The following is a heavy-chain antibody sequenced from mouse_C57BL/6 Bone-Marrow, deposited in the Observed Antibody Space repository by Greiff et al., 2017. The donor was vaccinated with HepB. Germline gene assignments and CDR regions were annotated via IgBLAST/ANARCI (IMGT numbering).Heavy chain of an antibody. CDR2: INPNNGGT. D-gene: IGHD1-1*01. V-gene: IGHV1-26*01. Sequence: VQLQQSGPELVKPGASVKISCKASGYTFTDYYMNWVKQSHGKSLEWIGDINPNNGGTSYNQKFKGKATLTVDKSSSTAYMELRSLTSEDSAVYYCARDYGSRGSYWYFDVWGTGTTVTVSS. CDR1: GYTFTDYY. CDR3: ARDYGSRGSYWYFDV. J-gene: IGHJ1*03.